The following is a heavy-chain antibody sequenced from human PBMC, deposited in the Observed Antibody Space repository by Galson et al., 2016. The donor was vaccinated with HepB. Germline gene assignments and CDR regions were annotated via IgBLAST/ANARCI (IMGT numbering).Heavy chain of an antibody. CDR2: IYSGGDT. V-gene: IGHV3-66*01. J-gene: IGHJ3*02. D-gene: IGHD1-1*01. CDR3: SRGNDHGTGAFGI. CDR1: GFTVSSNY. Sequence: SLRLSCAASGFTVSSNYMSWVRQAPGKGLEWVSIIYSGGDTYYADSGKGRFTISRDTLRNTLYVQMNSLRAEDTAVYYCSRGNDHGTGAFGIWGQGTMVTVSS.